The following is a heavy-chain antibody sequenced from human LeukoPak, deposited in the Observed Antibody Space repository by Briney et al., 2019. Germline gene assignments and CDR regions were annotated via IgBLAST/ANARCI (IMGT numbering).Heavy chain of an antibody. Sequence: GGSLRLSCAASGFTFSSYGMHWVRQAPGKGLEWVAVISYDGSNKYYADSVKGRFTISRDNSKNTLYLQMSSLKVEDTAIYYCARDPATVTSCFDCRGQGTLVTVSS. D-gene: IGHD4-17*01. J-gene: IGHJ4*02. V-gene: IGHV3-30*03. CDR1: GFTFSSYG. CDR2: ISYDGSNK. CDR3: ARDPATVTSCFDC.